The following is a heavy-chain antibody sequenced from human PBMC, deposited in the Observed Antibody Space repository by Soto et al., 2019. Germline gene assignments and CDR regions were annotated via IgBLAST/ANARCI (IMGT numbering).Heavy chain of an antibody. J-gene: IGHJ6*03. D-gene: IGHD2-2*01. CDR3: AKDIGFRVVVQDYYRDV. Sequence: EVQLVESGGGLVQPGRSLRLSCAASGFTFDDYAMHWVRQPPGKGLERVSGISWNSGSVGYADSVKGRFTISRDNAQNSLYLQMNSLRAEDTALYYCAKDIGFRVVVQDYYRDVWVKGTTVIVAS. V-gene: IGHV3-9*01. CDR2: ISWNSGSV. CDR1: GFTFDDYA.